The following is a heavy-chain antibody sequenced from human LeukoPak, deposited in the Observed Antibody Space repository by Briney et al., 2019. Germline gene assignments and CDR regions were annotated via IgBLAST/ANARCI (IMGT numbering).Heavy chain of an antibody. V-gene: IGHV3-23*01. J-gene: IGHJ4*02. CDR3: AKHRGLVRGDEVGFDY. Sequence: PGGSLRLSCAASGFTFSRYTMSWVRQAPGKGLEWVSAMDGRVGGTYYTDSVKGRFTMSRDISKSTLYLQINSLRAEDTAIYYCAKHRGLVRGDEVGFDYWGRGTLVTVSS. D-gene: IGHD3-10*01. CDR2: MDGRVGGT. CDR1: GFTFSRYT.